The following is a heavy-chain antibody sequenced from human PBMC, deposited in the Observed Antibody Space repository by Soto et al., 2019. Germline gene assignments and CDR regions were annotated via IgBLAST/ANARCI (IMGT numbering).Heavy chain of an antibody. CDR3: ARDPGAASFDF. V-gene: IGHV1-18*01. J-gene: IGHJ4*02. CDR1: GYTFTNYG. D-gene: IGHD2-15*01. Sequence: ASVKVSCKASGYTFTNYGISWVRQAPGEGLEWVGWINTSNDNKLYAQKLQGRLTLTTDTSTSTAYMDLTTLRSDDTAVYFCARDPGAASFDFWAQGTLVTVCS. CDR2: INTSNDNK.